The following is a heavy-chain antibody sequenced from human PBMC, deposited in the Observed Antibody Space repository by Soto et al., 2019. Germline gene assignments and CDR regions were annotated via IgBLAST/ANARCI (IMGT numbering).Heavy chain of an antibody. Sequence: SETLSLTCAVSGGSISSSYWWSWVRQPPGKGLEWIGEIYHSGSTNYNPSLKSRVTISVDKSKNQFSLKLSSVTAADTAVYYCARGEMATIWPFGYWGQGTLVTVSS. D-gene: IGHD5-12*01. V-gene: IGHV4-4*02. CDR3: ARGEMATIWPFGY. CDR2: IYHSGST. J-gene: IGHJ4*02. CDR1: GGSISSSYW.